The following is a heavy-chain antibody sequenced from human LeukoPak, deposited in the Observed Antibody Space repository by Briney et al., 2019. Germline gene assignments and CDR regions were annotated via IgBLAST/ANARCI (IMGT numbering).Heavy chain of an antibody. CDR3: AIGYSSGMYDAFDI. D-gene: IGHD6-19*01. CDR1: GGSISSGDYY. J-gene: IGHJ3*02. Sequence: SETLSLTCTVSGGSISSGDYYWSWIRQPPGKGLEWIGYIYYSGSTYYNPSLKSRVTISVDTSKNQFSLKLSSVTAADTAVYYCAIGYSSGMYDAFDIWGQGTMVTVSS. CDR2: IYYSGST. V-gene: IGHV4-30-4*08.